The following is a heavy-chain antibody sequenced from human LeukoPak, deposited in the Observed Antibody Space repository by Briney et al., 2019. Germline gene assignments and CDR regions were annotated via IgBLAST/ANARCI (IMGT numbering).Heavy chain of an antibody. V-gene: IGHV3-48*04. CDR2: ISSDSETI. D-gene: IGHD3-10*01. Sequence: GGSLRLSCAASGFTFSSHTINWVRQAPGKGLEWVSSISSDSETIYYGDSVRGRFTISRDNAKNSLYLQMDSLRAEDTAVYYCARGDRWFGEPRGADFDYWGQGTLVTVSS. CDR1: GFTFSSHT. J-gene: IGHJ4*02. CDR3: ARGDRWFGEPRGADFDY.